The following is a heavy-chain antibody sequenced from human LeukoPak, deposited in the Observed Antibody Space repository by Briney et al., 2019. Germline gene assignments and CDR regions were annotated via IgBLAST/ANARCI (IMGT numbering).Heavy chain of an antibody. CDR2: IRSKAYGGTT. D-gene: IGHD3-3*01. CDR1: GFTFGDYA. Sequence: GGSLRLSCTASGFTFGDYAMSWFRQAPGKGLEWVGFIRSKAYGGTTEYAASVKGRFTISRDDSKSIAYLQMNSLKTEDTAVYYCTRGTIFGVVIADDAFDIWGQGTMVTVSS. V-gene: IGHV3-49*03. J-gene: IGHJ3*02. CDR3: TRGTIFGVVIADDAFDI.